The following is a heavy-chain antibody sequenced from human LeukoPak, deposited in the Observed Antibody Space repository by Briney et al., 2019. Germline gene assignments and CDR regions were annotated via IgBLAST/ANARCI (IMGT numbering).Heavy chain of an antibody. CDR2: LQYERTNV. CDR3: ATLPAEPMVRGVILYYFDY. J-gene: IGHJ4*02. D-gene: IGHD3-10*01. V-gene: IGHV3-30*02. CDR1: RFNFCSYG. Sequence: PGGSLRLSCAASRFNFCSYGMHWVRQAPGKGLEWVAYLQYERTNVQYADSVRGRFTISRDNSKNILYLQMNSLRAEDTAVYYCATLPAEPMVRGVILYYFDYWGQGTLVTVSS.